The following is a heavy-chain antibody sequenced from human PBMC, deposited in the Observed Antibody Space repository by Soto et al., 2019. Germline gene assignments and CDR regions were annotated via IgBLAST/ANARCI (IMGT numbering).Heavy chain of an antibody. J-gene: IGHJ6*02. CDR3: ARDCGGTGVGGGGYYYYYGMDV. V-gene: IGHV1-69*06. Sequence: QVQLVQSGAEVKKPGSSVKVSCKASGGTFSSYAISWVRQAPGQGLEWMGGIIPIFGTANYAQKFQGRVTRAADKSTSTAYVELSSMGSEGTAVYCWARDCGGTGVGGGGYYYYYGMDVWGQGTTVTVSS. CDR1: GGTFSSYA. CDR2: IIPIFGTA. D-gene: IGHD1-1*01.